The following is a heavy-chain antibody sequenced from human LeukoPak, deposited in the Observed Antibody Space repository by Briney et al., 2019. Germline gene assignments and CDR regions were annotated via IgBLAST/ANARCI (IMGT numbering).Heavy chain of an antibody. CDR3: ARDKSSSSHNWLDP. J-gene: IGHJ5*02. CDR1: GGSISTYY. V-gene: IGHV4-4*07. Sequence: QPSETLSLTCTVSGGSISTYYWSWIRQPAGKGLEWIGRIYSSGNTDYNPSLKSRVTMSVDTSKNQFSLKLNSATAADTAVYYCARDKSSSSHNWLDPWGQGSLVTVSS. CDR2: IYSSGNT. D-gene: IGHD6-6*01.